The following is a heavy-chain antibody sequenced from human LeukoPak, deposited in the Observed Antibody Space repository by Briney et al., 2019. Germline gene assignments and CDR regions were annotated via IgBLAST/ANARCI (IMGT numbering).Heavy chain of an antibody. V-gene: IGHV4-59*12. Sequence: SETLSLTCTVSGASISNYYWSWIRQSPGKGLEWIGHIYYSGSTNYNPSLKSRVTISVDTSKNQFSLKLSSVTAADTAVYYCAREGDSSVYYDYWGQGTLVTVSS. CDR2: IYYSGST. CDR1: GASISNYY. D-gene: IGHD3-22*01. J-gene: IGHJ4*02. CDR3: AREGDSSVYYDY.